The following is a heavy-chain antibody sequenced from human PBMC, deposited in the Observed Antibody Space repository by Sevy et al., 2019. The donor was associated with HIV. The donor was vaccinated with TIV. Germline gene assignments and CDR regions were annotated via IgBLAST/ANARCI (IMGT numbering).Heavy chain of an antibody. CDR3: AKMQGGSYNYYGMDV. D-gene: IGHD1-26*01. CDR1: GFIFSTYG. CDR2: ISFDGSDK. J-gene: IGHJ6*02. V-gene: IGHV3-30*18. Sequence: GGSLRLSCAASGFIFSTYGIHWVRQAPGKGLEWVAVISFDGSDKYYADSVRGRFTISRDNSKITLYLQMNILRVEDTAIYYCAKMQGGSYNYYGMDVWGQGTTVTVSS.